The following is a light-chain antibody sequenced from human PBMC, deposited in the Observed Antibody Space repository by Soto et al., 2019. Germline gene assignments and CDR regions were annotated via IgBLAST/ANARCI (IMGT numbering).Light chain of an antibody. CDR1: SSDVGGYNY. CDR2: EVS. V-gene: IGLV2-14*01. CDR3: NSQTTSGIRV. Sequence: QSALTQPASVSGSPGQSITISCTGTSSDVGGYNYVSWYQQQSGKAPKLMIHEVSNRPSGVSYRFSGSKYANTASLTIYGLQAEDEADYYCNSQTTSGIRVFGIGTKGTVL. J-gene: IGLJ1*01.